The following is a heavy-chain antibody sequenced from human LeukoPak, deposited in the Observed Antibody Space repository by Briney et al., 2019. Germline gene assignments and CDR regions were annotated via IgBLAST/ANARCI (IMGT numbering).Heavy chain of an antibody. Sequence: GGSLRLSCVASAFTFSASWMTWVRQAPGQGLKRTANVNEDGSETWYVDSVGGRFTISRDNARNSLYLQMSSLRDDDTAVYYCTRDRGWQQFDYWGQGTLVTVSS. CDR3: TRDRGWQQFDY. CDR2: VNEDGSET. J-gene: IGHJ4*02. D-gene: IGHD5-24*01. CDR1: AFTFSASW. V-gene: IGHV3-7*01.